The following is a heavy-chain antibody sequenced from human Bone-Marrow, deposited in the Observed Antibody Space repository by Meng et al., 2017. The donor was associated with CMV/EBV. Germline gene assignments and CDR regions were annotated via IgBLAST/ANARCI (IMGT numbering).Heavy chain of an antibody. CDR2: SIPIFGTA. D-gene: IGHD3-3*01. V-gene: IGHV1-69*05. J-gene: IGHJ6*02. CDR3: ASGTDFWSGYYLLRPQNYYYYGMDV. Sequence: GVRQATGQGVEWMGGSIPIFGTADDAQKFQGRVTITTDKSTSTAYMELSSLRSEDTAVYYCASGTDFWSGYYLLRPQNYYYYGMDVWGQGTTVTVSS.